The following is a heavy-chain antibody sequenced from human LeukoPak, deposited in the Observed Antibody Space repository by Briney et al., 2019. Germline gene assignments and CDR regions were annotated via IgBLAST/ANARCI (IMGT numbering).Heavy chain of an antibody. CDR3: ARGGSIGAVAGGSRYFDY. V-gene: IGHV4-34*01. D-gene: IGHD6-19*01. J-gene: IGHJ4*02. Sequence: KPSETLSLTCAVYGGSFSGYYWTWIRQPPGKGLEWIGEINHSGSTNYNPSLKSRVTISVDTSKNQFSLKLSSVTAADTAVYYCARGGSIGAVAGGSRYFDYWGQGTLVTVSS. CDR1: GGSFSGYY. CDR2: INHSGST.